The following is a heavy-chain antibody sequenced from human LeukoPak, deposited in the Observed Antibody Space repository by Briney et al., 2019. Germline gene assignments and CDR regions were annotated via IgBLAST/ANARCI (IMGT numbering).Heavy chain of an antibody. J-gene: IGHJ5*02. D-gene: IGHD3-3*01. CDR1: GLTFSSYS. V-gene: IGHV3-21*01. Sequence: GGSLRLSCAASGLTFSSYSMNWVRQAPGEGLEWVSSISSSSSYIYYADSVKGRFTISRDNAKNSLYLQMNSLRAEDTAVYYCARGGYDFWSSWGQGTLVTVSS. CDR2: ISSSSSYI. CDR3: ARGGYDFWSS.